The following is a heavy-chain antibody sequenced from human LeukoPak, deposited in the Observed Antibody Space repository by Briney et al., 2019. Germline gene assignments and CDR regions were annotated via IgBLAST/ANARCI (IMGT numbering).Heavy chain of an antibody. CDR1: GFTFSSYW. CDR2: IYSGGST. V-gene: IGHV3-53*01. J-gene: IGHJ6*02. Sequence: PGGSLRLSCAASGFTFSSYWMNWARQAPGKGLEWVSVIYSGGSTYYADSVKGRFTISRDNSKNTLYLQMNSLRAEDTAVYYCARDHYYYGMDVWGQGTTVTVSS. CDR3: ARDHYYYGMDV.